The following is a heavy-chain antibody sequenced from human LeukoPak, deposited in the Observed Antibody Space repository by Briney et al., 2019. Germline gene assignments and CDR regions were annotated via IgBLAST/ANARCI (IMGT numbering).Heavy chain of an antibody. CDR3: ARGGYCSSTSCYVDY. CDR1: GGSFSGYY. V-gene: IGHV4-34*01. CDR2: INHSGST. J-gene: IGHJ4*02. Sequence: PSETLSLTCAVYGGSFSGYYWSWIRQPPGKGLEWIGEINHSGSTNYNPSLKSRVTISVDTSKNQFPLKLSSVTAADTAVYYCARGGYCSSTSCYVDYWGQGTLVTVSS. D-gene: IGHD2-2*01.